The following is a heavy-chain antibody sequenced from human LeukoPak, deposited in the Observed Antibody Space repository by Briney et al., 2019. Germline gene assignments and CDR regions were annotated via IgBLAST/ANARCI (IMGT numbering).Heavy chain of an antibody. CDR3: ARDLGGNYGNFQH. D-gene: IGHD4-23*01. V-gene: IGHV5-51*01. CDR2: IYPGDSET. J-gene: IGHJ1*01. Sequence: GESLKISCKASGYTFTKYWIGWVRQMPGKGLEWMGIIYPGDSETRYSPSFQGQVTISADNSITTAYLQWSSLEASDTVMYYCARDLGGNYGNFQHWGQGTLVSVSS. CDR1: GYTFTKYW.